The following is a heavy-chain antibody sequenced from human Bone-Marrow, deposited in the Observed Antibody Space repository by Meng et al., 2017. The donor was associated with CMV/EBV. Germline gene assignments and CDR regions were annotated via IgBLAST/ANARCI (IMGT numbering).Heavy chain of an antibody. CDR2: ISDDGSII. D-gene: IGHD3-3*01. V-gene: IGHV3-30-3*01. CDR1: GFTFSNYP. J-gene: IGHJ4*02. Sequence: GGSLRLSCAASGFTFSNYPMHWVRQAPGKGLEWVTVISDDGSIIDYADSVKGRFTISRDNSKNTLYLLMNTLRAEDTAVYYCERAYDFWNGFFDYWGQGTLVTVSS. CDR3: ERAYDFWNGFFDY.